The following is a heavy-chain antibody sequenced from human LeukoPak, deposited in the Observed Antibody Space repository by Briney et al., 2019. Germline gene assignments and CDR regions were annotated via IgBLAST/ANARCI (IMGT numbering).Heavy chain of an antibody. CDR1: GFTFSSYA. CDR2: ISGSGGST. J-gene: IGHJ3*02. CDR3: AKKGYDFQSYAFDI. V-gene: IGHV3-23*01. Sequence: PXGSLXLSCAASGFTFSSYAMSWVRQAPGKGLEWVSAISGSGGSTYYADSVKGRFTISRDNSKNTLYLQMNSLRAEDTAVYYCAKKGYDFQSYAFDIWGQGTMVTVSS. D-gene: IGHD3/OR15-3a*01.